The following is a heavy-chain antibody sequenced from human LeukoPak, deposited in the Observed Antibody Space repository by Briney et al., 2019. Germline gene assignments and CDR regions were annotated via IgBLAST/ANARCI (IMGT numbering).Heavy chain of an antibody. Sequence: ASVKVSCKASGYTFTSYGISWVRRAPGQGLEWMGWISAYNGNTNYAQKLQGRVTMTTDTSTSTAYMEPRSLRSDDTAVYYCARGFGPYWYYGMDVWGQGTTVTVSS. CDR1: GYTFTSYG. CDR2: ISAYNGNT. J-gene: IGHJ6*02. V-gene: IGHV1-18*01. CDR3: ARGFGPYWYYGMDV. D-gene: IGHD2-8*02.